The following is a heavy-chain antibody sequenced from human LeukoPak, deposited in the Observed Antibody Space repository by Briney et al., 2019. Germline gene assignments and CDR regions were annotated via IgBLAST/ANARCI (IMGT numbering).Heavy chain of an antibody. CDR2: ISAYNGNT. J-gene: IGHJ5*02. Sequence: GASVKVSCKASGYTFTSYGISCVRQAPGQGLGWMGRISAYNGNTNYALKLQSRVTMTTDTSTSTAYMELRSLRSDDTAVYYCARGSDILTGYPNWFDPWGQGTLVTVSS. V-gene: IGHV1-18*01. D-gene: IGHD3-9*01. CDR3: ARGSDILTGYPNWFDP. CDR1: GYTFTSYG.